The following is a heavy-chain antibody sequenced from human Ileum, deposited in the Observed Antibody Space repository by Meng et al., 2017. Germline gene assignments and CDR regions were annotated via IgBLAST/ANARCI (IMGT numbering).Heavy chain of an antibody. D-gene: IGHD1-26*01. Sequence: LQEPGPGLVKHSGTPSTTCAVSGGSISTSDWWSWVRQPPGKGLEWIGEIHHSGSTNYNPSLKSRVTISVDKSKNQFSLKLNSVTAADTAVYYCAREWSGSYRHFDYWGQGTLVTVSS. CDR2: IHHSGST. V-gene: IGHV4-4*02. CDR1: GGSISTSDW. J-gene: IGHJ4*02. CDR3: AREWSGSYRHFDY.